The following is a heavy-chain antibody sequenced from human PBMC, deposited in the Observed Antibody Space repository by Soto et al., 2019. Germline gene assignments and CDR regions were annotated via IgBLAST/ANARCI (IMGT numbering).Heavy chain of an antibody. D-gene: IGHD3-9*01. CDR1: GGNFKNYG. Sequence: QVQLVQSGAEVKKPGSSVKVSCRTSGGNFKNYGFSWGRQAPGQGLEWMGGLIPMFGVANYGQIFQGRLTITADESTSTAYMELSSLKSEDTAVYYCAGEVGGTGLHFWGQGTLVTVSS. CDR2: LIPMFGVA. J-gene: IGHJ4*02. V-gene: IGHV1-69*12. CDR3: AGEVGGTGLHF.